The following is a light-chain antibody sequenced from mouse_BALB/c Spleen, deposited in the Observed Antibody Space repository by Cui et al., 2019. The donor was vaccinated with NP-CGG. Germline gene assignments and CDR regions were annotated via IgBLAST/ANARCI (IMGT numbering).Light chain of an antibody. Sequence: QVVVTQESALTTSPGETVTLTCRSSTGAVTTSNYANWVQEKPDHLFTGLIGGTNNRTPGFPARFSGSLIGDKAALTITGAQTEDEAIYFCTLWYSNHWVFGGGTKLTVL. J-gene: IGLJ1*01. CDR2: GTN. CDR1: TGAVTTSNY. CDR3: TLWYSNHWV. V-gene: IGLV1*01.